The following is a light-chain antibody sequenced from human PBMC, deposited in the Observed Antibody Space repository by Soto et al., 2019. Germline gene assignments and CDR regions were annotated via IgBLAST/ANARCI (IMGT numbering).Light chain of an antibody. J-gene: IGKJ2*01. Sequence: VLTQSPGTLSLSPGERVILSCRASQSISRGNLAWYQQKTGQAPRLLIYGGSSRATGIPDRFSGSGSVTDFTLTISGLEPEDFAVYFCLHYGSPPYIFGQGTKL. CDR3: LHYGSPPYI. CDR2: GGS. V-gene: IGKV3-20*01. CDR1: QSISRGN.